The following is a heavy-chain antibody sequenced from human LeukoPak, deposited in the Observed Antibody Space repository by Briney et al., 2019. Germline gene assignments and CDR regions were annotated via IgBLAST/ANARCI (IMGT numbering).Heavy chain of an antibody. V-gene: IGHV2-70*11. D-gene: IGHD5-12*01. J-gene: IGHJ3*02. Sequence: SGPALVRPTQTLTLTCTFSGFSLRTSGMCVSWIRQPPGKALEWLARIDWDDDKYSSTSLKTRLTISKDTSKNQVVLTMTNMDPVDTATYYCARLMTKATGAFDMWGQGTMVTVSS. CDR3: ARLMTKATGAFDM. CDR1: GFSLRTSGMC. CDR2: IDWDDDK.